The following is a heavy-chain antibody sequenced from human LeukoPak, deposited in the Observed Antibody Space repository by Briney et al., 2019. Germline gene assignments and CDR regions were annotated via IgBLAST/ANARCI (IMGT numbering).Heavy chain of an antibody. D-gene: IGHD6-19*01. CDR2: IKKDGSEK. CDR3: ARGEQWLADRPFDY. V-gene: IGHV3-7*01. CDR1: GFTFSSYW. Sequence: PGGSLRLSCAASGFTFSSYWMSWVRQAPGKGLEWVANIKKDGSEKYYVDSVKGRFTISRDNAKNSLYLQMNSLRAEDTAVYYCARGEQWLADRPFDYWGQGTLVTVSS. J-gene: IGHJ4*02.